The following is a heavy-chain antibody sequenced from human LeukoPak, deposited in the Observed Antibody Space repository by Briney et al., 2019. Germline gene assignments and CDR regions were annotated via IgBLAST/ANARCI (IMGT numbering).Heavy chain of an antibody. CDR1: GFTFSSYA. V-gene: IGHV3-23*01. CDR2: IGGSADST. CDR3: AKMPVSYSSGWSTFDY. D-gene: IGHD6-19*01. Sequence: GGSLRLSCAASGFTFSSYAMSWVRQAPGKGLEWVSGIGGSADSTYYADSVKGRFTISRDNSKNTLYLQMNSLRAEDTAVYYCAKMPVSYSSGWSTFDYWGQGNLVTVSS. J-gene: IGHJ4*02.